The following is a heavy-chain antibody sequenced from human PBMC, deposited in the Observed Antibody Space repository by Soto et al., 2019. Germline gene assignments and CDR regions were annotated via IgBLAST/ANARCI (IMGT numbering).Heavy chain of an antibody. CDR1: GYTFTSYG. V-gene: IGHV1-18*01. J-gene: IGHJ6*02. D-gene: IGHD2-2*01. CDR3: ARRFEVLVPAAMQQGGDYYYGMDV. CDR2: ISAYNGNT. Sequence: QVQLVQSGAEVKKPGASVKVSCKASGYTFTSYGISWVRQAPGQGLEWMGWISAYNGNTNYAQKLQGRVTMTTDTSTSTAYMELRSLRSDDTAVYYCARRFEVLVPAAMQQGGDYYYGMDVWGQGTTVTVSS.